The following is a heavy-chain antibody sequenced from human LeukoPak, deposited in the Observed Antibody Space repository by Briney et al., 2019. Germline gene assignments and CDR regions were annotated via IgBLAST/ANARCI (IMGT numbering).Heavy chain of an antibody. CDR1: GFTFSSYG. Sequence: GGSLRLSCAASGFTFSSYGMHWVRQAPGKGLEWVAFIRYDGGNKYYADSVKGRFTISRDNSKNTLYLQMNSLRAEDTAVYYCAKPTVAGWEDWGQGTLVTVSS. CDR3: AKPTVAGWED. CDR2: IRYDGGNK. D-gene: IGHD6-19*01. J-gene: IGHJ4*02. V-gene: IGHV3-30*02.